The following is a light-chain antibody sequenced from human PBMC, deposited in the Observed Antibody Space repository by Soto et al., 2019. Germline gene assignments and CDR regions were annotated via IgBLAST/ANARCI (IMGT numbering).Light chain of an antibody. CDR2: DAS. CDR1: QSVKNNY. J-gene: IGKJ4*01. CDR3: QQYSSTPLT. V-gene: IGKV3-20*01. Sequence: EIVLKQSPDTLSLSPGERATLSCRASQSVKNNYLAWYQQKPGQPPRFLIYDASSRATGIPDRFSGSVSGTDFTLTISRLEPEDFAVYYCQQYSSTPLTFGGGTKVDIK.